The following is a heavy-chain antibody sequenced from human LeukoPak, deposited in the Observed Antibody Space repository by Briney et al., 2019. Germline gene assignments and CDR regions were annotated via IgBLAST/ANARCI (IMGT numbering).Heavy chain of an antibody. CDR2: ISAHNGNT. D-gene: IGHD4-17*01. CDR3: ARSAGDYGDYALYFLH. CDR1: GYTFSGYG. V-gene: IGHV1-18*01. Sequence: ASVKVSCRASGYTFSGYGIAWVRQAPGQGLEWMGWISAHNGNTYHTQNFQARVTMTTNTSTSTAYMELRSLRSGDTAMYYCARSAGDYGDYALYFLHWGQGTLVTVSS. J-gene: IGHJ1*01.